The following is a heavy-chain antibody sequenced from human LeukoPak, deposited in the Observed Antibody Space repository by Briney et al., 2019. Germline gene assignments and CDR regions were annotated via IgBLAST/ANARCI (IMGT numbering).Heavy chain of an antibody. D-gene: IGHD3-3*01. CDR3: ARDARRITIFGVVIKAFDI. CDR1: GGSISSGDYY. V-gene: IGHV4-30-4*08. Sequence: PSETLSLTCTVSGGSISSGDYYWSWIRQPPGKGLEWIGYIYYSGSTYYNPSLKSRVTISVDTSKNQFSLKLSSVTAADTAVYYCARDARRITIFGVVIKAFDIWGQGTMVTVYS. J-gene: IGHJ3*02. CDR2: IYYSGST.